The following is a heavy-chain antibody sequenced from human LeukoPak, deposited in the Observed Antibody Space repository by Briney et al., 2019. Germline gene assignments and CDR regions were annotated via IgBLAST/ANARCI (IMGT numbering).Heavy chain of an antibody. CDR3: ARVVVAVAGSAFDI. V-gene: IGHV4-59*01. D-gene: IGHD6-19*01. CDR2: IYYSGST. CDR1: GGSISSYY. Sequence: SETLSLTCTVSGGSISSYYWSWIRQPPGKGLEWIGYIYYSGSTNYNPSLKSRVTISVDTSKSQFSLKLSSVTAADTAVYYCARVVVAVAGSAFDIWGQGTMVTVSS. J-gene: IGHJ3*02.